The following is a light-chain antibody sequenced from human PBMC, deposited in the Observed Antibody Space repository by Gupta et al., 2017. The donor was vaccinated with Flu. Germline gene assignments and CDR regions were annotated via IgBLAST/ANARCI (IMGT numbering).Light chain of an antibody. J-gene: IGLJ1*01. V-gene: IGLV2-11*01. CDR2: DDT. CDR1: QVDIGSCYS. CDR3: CAYESSGNFYV. Sequence: SSTTPQVDIGSCYSVCWYQQHAGQAPVLVLYDDTKRPSGIPDRFSGSTSGNTASLTITGVQPEDEADYYCCAYESSGNFYVFGTGTKVTVL.